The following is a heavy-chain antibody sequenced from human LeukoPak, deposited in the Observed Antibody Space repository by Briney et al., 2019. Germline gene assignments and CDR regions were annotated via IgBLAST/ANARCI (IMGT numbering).Heavy chain of an antibody. J-gene: IGHJ4*02. D-gene: IGHD2/OR15-2a*01. CDR2: ISYDGSNK. CDR3: VSFYETY. Sequence: GGSLRLSCAASGFTFSSYGMHWVRQAPGKGLEWVAVISYDGSNKYYADSVKGRFTISRDNSKNTLYLQMNSLRAEDTAVYYCVSFYETYWGRGTLVTVSS. V-gene: IGHV3-30*03. CDR1: GFTFSSYG.